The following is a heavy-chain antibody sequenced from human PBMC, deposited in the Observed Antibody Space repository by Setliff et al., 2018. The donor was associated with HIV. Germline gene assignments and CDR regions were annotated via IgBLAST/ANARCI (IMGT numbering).Heavy chain of an antibody. CDR3: ARGVAAAGL. V-gene: IGHV4-39*01. Sequence: SETLSLTCSVSGGSISSSNYYWGWIRQPPGKGLEWIGTIYFSGNTYYNPSLKSRVTISVDTSKNQFSLKLTSVTAADTAVYYCARGVAAAGLWGQGTLVTVSS. CDR1: GGSISSSNYY. CDR2: IYFSGNT. D-gene: IGHD6-13*01. J-gene: IGHJ4*02.